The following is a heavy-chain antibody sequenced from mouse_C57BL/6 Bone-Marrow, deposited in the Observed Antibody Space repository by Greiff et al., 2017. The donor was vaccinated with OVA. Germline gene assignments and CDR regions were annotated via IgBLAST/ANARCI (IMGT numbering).Heavy chain of an antibody. CDR2: ISGGGGNT. CDR1: GFTFSSYT. J-gene: IGHJ2*01. CDR3: ARIYYGVLLFDY. V-gene: IGHV5-9*01. Sequence: EVQGVESGGGLVKPGGSLKLSCAASGFTFSSYTMSWVRQTPEKRLEWVATISGGGGNTYYPDSVKGRFTISRDNAKNTLYLQMSSLRSEDTALYYCARIYYGVLLFDYWGQGTTLTVSS. D-gene: IGHD2-13*01.